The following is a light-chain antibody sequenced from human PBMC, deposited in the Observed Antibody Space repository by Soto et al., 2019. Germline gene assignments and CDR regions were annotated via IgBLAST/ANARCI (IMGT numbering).Light chain of an antibody. V-gene: IGKV3-20*01. CDR1: QSVGNNY. Sequence: EMVLTQSPVTLSLSPGERATLSCRASQSVGNNYLAWFQHKPGQAPRLLIYGASSRATGIPDRFSGSGSGTDFTLTISRLEPEDFTVYYCQQYANSPLTFGQGTKVDIK. CDR3: QQYANSPLT. CDR2: GAS. J-gene: IGKJ1*01.